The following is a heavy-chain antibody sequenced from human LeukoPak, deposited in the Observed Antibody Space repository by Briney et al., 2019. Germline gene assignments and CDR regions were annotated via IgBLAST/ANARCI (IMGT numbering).Heavy chain of an antibody. V-gene: IGHV4-31*03. CDR2: IYYSGST. Sequence: SETLSLTCNVSVGSISTGSSRWSWIRQHPGKGLEWIGYIYYSGSTYYNPSLESRLTMSVDTSKNQFSLHLTSVTAADTAVYYCARDWGTYFDYWGQGTLVTVSS. D-gene: IGHD7-27*01. J-gene: IGHJ4*02. CDR1: VGSISTGSSR. CDR3: ARDWGTYFDY.